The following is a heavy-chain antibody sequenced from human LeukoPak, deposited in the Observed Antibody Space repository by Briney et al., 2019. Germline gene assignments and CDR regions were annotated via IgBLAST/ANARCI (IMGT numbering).Heavy chain of an antibody. J-gene: IGHJ4*02. CDR3: AKYRSPNIVVVVAVDY. D-gene: IGHD2-15*01. Sequence: GGSLRLSCAASGFTFSSYGMSWVRQAPGKGLEWVSAISGSGGSTYYADSVKGRFTISRDNSKNTLYLQMNSLRAGDTAVYYCAKYRSPNIVVVVAVDYWGQGTLVTVSS. CDR2: ISGSGGST. V-gene: IGHV3-23*01. CDR1: GFTFSSYG.